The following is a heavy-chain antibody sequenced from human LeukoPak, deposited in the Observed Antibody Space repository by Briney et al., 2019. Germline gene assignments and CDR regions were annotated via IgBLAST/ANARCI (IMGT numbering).Heavy chain of an antibody. CDR3: AKDLHYTTFIVLVPAAHDY. J-gene: IGHJ4*02. D-gene: IGHD2-2*01. CDR1: GFTFRSYA. CDR2: ISGSGGST. Sequence: GGSLRLSCAASGFTFRSYAMSWVRQAPGKGLEWVSAISGSGGSTYYADSVKGRFTISRDNSKNTLYLQMNSLRAEDTAVYYCAKDLHYTTFIVLVPAAHDYWGQGTLVTVSS. V-gene: IGHV3-23*01.